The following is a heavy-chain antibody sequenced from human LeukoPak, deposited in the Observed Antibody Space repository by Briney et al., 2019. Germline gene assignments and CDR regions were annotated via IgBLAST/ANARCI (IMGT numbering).Heavy chain of an antibody. CDR2: IYRSRST. CDR1: GYSISRGYY. Sequence: PSETLSLTCTVSGYSISRGYYWGWIRQPPGKGLEWIGSIYRSRSTYYTPSLKSRVTISVDTTKNQFSLKLSSVTAADTAVYYCAREAEEHHQATWFDPWGQGTLVTVSS. V-gene: IGHV4-38-2*02. D-gene: IGHD1-14*01. J-gene: IGHJ5*02. CDR3: AREAEEHHQATWFDP.